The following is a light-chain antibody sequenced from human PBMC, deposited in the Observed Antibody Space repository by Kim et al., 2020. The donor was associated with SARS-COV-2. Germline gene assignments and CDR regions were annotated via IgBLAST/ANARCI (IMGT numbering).Light chain of an antibody. CDR2: LNSDGSH. CDR1: SGHSSYA. V-gene: IGLV4-69*01. Sequence: QPVLTQSPSASASLGASVKLTCTLSSGHSSYAIAWHQQQQEKGPRYLMKLNSDGSHSKGDGIPDRFSGSSSGAERYLTISSLQAEDEADYCCQTWGTGIVVFGGGTQLTVL. J-gene: IGLJ2*01. CDR3: QTWGTGIVV.